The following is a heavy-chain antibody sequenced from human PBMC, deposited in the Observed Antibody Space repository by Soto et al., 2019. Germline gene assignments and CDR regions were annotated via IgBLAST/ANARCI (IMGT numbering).Heavy chain of an antibody. CDR2: INPSGGDT. CDR1: GYTFTNDY. V-gene: IGHV1-46*01. Sequence: KVSCKASGYTFTNDYMHWVRQAPGQGLEWMGVINPSGGDTTYVQKFQGRVAMTRDTATSTVYMELNSLRSEDTAVYYCARTKIPAASPYQHWGQG. CDR3: ARTKIPAASPYQH. J-gene: IGHJ1*01. D-gene: IGHD6-13*01.